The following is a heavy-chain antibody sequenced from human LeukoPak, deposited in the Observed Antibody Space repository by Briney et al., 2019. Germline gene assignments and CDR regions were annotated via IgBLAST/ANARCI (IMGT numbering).Heavy chain of an antibody. CDR1: GGSFSGYY. J-gene: IGHJ4*02. V-gene: IGHV4-34*01. D-gene: IGHD3-3*01. CDR2: INHSGST. Sequence: SETLSLTCAVYGGSFSGYYWSWIRQPPGKGLEWIGEINHSGSTNYNPSFKSRVTISVDTSKNQFSLKLSSVTAADTAVYYCARGRAYYDFWSGYPYFDYWGQGTLVTVSS. CDR3: ARGRAYYDFWSGYPYFDY.